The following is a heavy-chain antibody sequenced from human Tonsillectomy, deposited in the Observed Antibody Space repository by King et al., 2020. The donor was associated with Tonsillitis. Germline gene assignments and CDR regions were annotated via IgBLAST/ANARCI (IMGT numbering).Heavy chain of an antibody. CDR3: ARGRSPGY. CDR1: GGSFIDYY. D-gene: IGHD6-13*01. CDR2: IDHGGST. J-gene: IGHJ4*02. Sequence: QLQQWGAGLLKPSETLSLTCAVYGGSFIDYYWSWIRQPPGKGLEWIGEIDHGGSTNYNPSLKSRVTISVDTSKNQFSLKLSSVTAADTAVYYCARGRSPGYWGQGTLVTVSS. V-gene: IGHV4-34*01.